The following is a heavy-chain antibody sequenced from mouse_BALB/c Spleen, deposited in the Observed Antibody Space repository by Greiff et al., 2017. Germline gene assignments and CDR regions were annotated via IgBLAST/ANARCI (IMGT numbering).Heavy chain of an antibody. CDR3: AREEGSWFAY. V-gene: IGHV1-69*02. Sequence: QVQLQQSGAELVKPGASVKLSCKASGYTFTSYWMHWVKQRPGQGLEWIGEIDPSDSYTNYNQKFKGKATLTVDKSSSTAYMQLSSLTSEDSAVYYCAREEGSWFAYWGQGTLVTVSA. D-gene: IGHD3-3*01. J-gene: IGHJ3*01. CDR2: IDPSDSYT. CDR1: GYTFTSYW.